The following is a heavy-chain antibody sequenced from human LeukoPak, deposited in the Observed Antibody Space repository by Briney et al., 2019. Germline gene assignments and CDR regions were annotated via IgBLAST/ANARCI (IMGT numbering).Heavy chain of an antibody. J-gene: IGHJ6*03. V-gene: IGHV1-69*06. D-gene: IGHD2-2*02. CDR2: IIPIFGTA. CDR3: ASGVGCSSTSCYNAGYYYYMDV. CDR1: GGTFSSYA. Sequence: GASLKVSCKASGGTFSSYAISWVRQAPGQGLEWMGGIIPIFGTANYAQKFQGRVTITADKSTSTAYMELSSLRSEDTAVYYCASGVGCSSTSCYNAGYYYYMDVWGKGTTVTVSS.